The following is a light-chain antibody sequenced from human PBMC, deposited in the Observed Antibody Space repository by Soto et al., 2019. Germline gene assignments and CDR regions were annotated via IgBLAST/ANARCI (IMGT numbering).Light chain of an antibody. CDR1: SSNIGAGYD. Sequence: QSVLTQPPSLSGAPGQRVTISCTGSSSNIGAGYDVHWYQHLPGTAPKLLIYGNTNRPSGVPDRISGSKSGTSASLAITGLQAEDEADYYCQSYDSSLSGSEIFGGGTKLTVL. V-gene: IGLV1-40*01. CDR3: QSYDSSLSGSEI. J-gene: IGLJ2*01. CDR2: GNT.